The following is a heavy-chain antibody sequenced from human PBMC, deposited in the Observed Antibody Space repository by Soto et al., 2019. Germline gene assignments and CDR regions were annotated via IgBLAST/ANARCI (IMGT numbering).Heavy chain of an antibody. Sequence: QVQLVESGGGVVQPGRSLRLSCAASGFTFSSYGMHWVRQAPGKGLEWVGVRRFDGSNKFYADSVKGRFTISRDNSKNTVSLQMNSLRDEDSAAYYCATTGPYWGQGTLVTVSS. V-gene: IGHV3-33*01. CDR3: ATTGPY. J-gene: IGHJ4*02. CDR2: RRFDGSNK. CDR1: GFTFSSYG.